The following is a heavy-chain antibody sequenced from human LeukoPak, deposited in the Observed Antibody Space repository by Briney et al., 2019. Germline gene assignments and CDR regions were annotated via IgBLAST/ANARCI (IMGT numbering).Heavy chain of an antibody. D-gene: IGHD3-10*01. CDR1: VFTYSSYE. Sequence: PGGSLRLSCAASVFTYSSYEMNWVRQAPGKGLEWVSVTNSGGRTYYADSVKGRFTISRDISKNTLYLQMNSLRAEDTAVYYCARVLSGRGSLYDYYYYMDVWGKGTTVTISS. J-gene: IGHJ6*03. CDR2: TNSGGRT. CDR3: ARVLSGRGSLYDYYYYMDV. V-gene: IGHV3-53*01.